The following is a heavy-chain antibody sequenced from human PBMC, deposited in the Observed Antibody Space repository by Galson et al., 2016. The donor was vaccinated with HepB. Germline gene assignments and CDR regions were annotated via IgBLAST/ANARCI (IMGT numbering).Heavy chain of an antibody. D-gene: IGHD4-23*01. J-gene: IGHJ4*02. CDR2: FSSSTGNI. CDR3: ARVRGDYGGTYDS. V-gene: IGHV3-48*04. CDR1: GSTFSSYN. Sequence: SLRLSCAASGSTFSSYNTNWVRQAPGKGLEWVSYFSSSTGNILYPDSVKGRFTVSRDNAKNSLYLLMNSLRAEDTAVYYCARVRGDYGGTYDSWGQGTLVTVSS.